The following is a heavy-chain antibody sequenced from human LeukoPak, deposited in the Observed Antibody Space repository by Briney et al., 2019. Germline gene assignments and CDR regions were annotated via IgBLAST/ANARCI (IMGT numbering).Heavy chain of an antibody. D-gene: IGHD3-22*01. CDR2: IYYSGST. V-gene: IGHV4-59*08. CDR3: ARHYDSSGYWYYFDY. CDR1: GGSISSYN. J-gene: IGHJ4*02. Sequence: PSETLSLTCTVSGGSISSYNWRWIRQPPGKGLEWIGYIYYSGSTKYNPSLKSRVTISVDTSKNQFSLKLSSVTAADTAVYYCARHYDSSGYWYYFDYWGQGTLVTVSS.